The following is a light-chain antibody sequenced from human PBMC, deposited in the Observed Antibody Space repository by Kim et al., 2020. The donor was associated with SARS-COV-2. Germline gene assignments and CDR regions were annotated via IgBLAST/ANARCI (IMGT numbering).Light chain of an antibody. V-gene: IGLV3-1*01. Sequence: GSPGQTASITCSGDKLGDKFACWFQQKPGQSPVLVIYQDNKRPSGIPERFSGSNSGNTATLTISGTQAMDEADYYCQAWDSNTGVFGTGTKVTVL. CDR2: QDN. CDR3: QAWDSNTGV. CDR1: KLGDKF. J-gene: IGLJ1*01.